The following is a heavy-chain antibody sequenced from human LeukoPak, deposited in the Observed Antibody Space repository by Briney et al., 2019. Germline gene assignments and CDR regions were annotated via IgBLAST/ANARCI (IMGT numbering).Heavy chain of an antibody. CDR1: GGSFSGYY. J-gene: IGHJ4*02. CDR2: INHSGST. V-gene: IGHV4-34*01. D-gene: IGHD1-1*01. CDR3: ARVNINNWHSCDY. Sequence: PSETLSFTCAVYGGSFSGYYWSWIRQPPGKGLEWIGEINHSGSTNYNPSLKSRVTISVDTSKNQFSLKLSSVTAADTAVYYCARVNINNWHSCDYWGQGTLVTVSS.